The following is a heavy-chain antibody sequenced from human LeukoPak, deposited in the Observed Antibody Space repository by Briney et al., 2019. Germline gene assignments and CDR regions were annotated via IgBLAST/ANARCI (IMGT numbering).Heavy chain of an antibody. CDR1: GGSFSGYY. J-gene: IGHJ4*02. V-gene: IGHV4-34*01. CDR3: ARGGIEPAYCGGDCYSGFDY. CDR2: INHSGST. Sequence: SETLSLTCAVSGGSFSGYYWSWIGQPPGKGLEWIGEINHSGSTNYNPSLKSRVTISVDTSKNQFSLKLSSVTAADTAVYYCARGGIEPAYCGGDCYSGFDYWGQGTLVTVSS. D-gene: IGHD2-21*02.